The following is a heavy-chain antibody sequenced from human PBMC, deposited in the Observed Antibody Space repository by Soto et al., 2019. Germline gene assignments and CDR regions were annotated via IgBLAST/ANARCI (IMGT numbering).Heavy chain of an antibody. J-gene: IGHJ4*02. CDR1: GYTFSSYA. CDR3: ARRDGIAVAGVLDY. V-gene: IGHV1-3*01. Sequence: QVQLVQSGAEVKKPGASVKVSCKASGYTFSSYAMQWVRQAPGQRLEWMGWINAGNGNTVYSQKLQGRITISRDTSASTTYMELSSLRSEDTAVYYCARRDGIAVAGVLDYWGQGTLVTVSS. CDR2: INAGNGNT. D-gene: IGHD6-19*01.